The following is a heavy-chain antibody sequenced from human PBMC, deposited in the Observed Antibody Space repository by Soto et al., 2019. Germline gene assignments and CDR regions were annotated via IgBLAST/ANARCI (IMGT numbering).Heavy chain of an antibody. D-gene: IGHD3-9*01. V-gene: IGHV4-34*01. Sequence: SETLSLTCAVYGGSFSGYYWSWIRQPPGKGLEWIGEINHSGSTNYNPSLKSRVTISVDTSKNQFSLKLSSVTAADTAVYYCASQSPYYDILTGYPADPWGQGTLVTVSS. CDR3: ASQSPYYDILTGYPADP. CDR1: GGSFSGYY. CDR2: INHSGST. J-gene: IGHJ5*02.